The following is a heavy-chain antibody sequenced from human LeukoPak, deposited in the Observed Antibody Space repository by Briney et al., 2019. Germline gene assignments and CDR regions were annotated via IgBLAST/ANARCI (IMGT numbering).Heavy chain of an antibody. V-gene: IGHV4-59*12. J-gene: IGHJ6*03. CDR1: GGSISDYY. CDR3: ARGGGSYYYYYYMDV. CDR2: IYYSGTT. Sequence: KPSETLSLTCSVSGGSISDYYWSWIRQPPGKGLEWIGYIYYSGTTNYNPSLKSRVTISVDTSKNQFSLKLSSVTAADTAVYYCARGGGSYYYYYYMDVWGKGTTVTVSS. D-gene: IGHD1-26*01.